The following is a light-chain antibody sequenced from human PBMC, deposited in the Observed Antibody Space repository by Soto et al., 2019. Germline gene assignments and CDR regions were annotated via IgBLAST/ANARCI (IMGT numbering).Light chain of an antibody. J-gene: IGLJ1*01. CDR1: SSDVGGYNF. CDR2: EVN. CDR3: TSYAGGNNV. Sequence: QSALTQPPSASGSPGQSVTISCTGTSSDVGGYNFVSWYQQYPGKVPKLMVYEVNKRPSGVPDRFSDYKSGNTASLTVSGLQAEDEANYYCTSYAGGNNVFGTGTKLTVL. V-gene: IGLV2-8*01.